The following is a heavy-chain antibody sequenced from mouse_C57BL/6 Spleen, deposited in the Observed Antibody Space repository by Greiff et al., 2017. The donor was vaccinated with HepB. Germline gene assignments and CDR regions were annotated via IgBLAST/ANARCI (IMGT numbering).Heavy chain of an antibody. CDR3: ARYGTLYYAMDY. Sequence: EVQLQQSGPELVKPGASVKMSCKASGYTFTDYNMHWVKQSHGKSLEWIGYINPNNGGTSYNQKFKGKATLTVNKSSSTSYMELRSMTSEDSAVYYCARYGTLYYAMDYWGQGTSVTVSS. CDR1: GYTFTDYN. V-gene: IGHV1-22*01. CDR2: INPNNGGT. D-gene: IGHD1-1*01. J-gene: IGHJ4*01.